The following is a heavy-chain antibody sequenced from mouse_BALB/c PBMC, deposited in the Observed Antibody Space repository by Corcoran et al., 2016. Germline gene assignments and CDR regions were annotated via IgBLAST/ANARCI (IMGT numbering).Heavy chain of an antibody. CDR2: IYWDDDK. CDR1: GFSLSTSGMG. CDR3: ARNYGSSFDY. J-gene: IGHJ2*01. D-gene: IGHD1-1*01. Sequence: QVTLKESGPGILQPSQTLSLTCSFSGFSLSTSGMGVSWIRQPSGKGLEWLAHIYWDDDKRYNPSLKSRLTISKDTSSNQVFLKITSVDTADTATDYCARNYGSSFDYWCQGTTLTVSS. V-gene: IGHV8-12*01.